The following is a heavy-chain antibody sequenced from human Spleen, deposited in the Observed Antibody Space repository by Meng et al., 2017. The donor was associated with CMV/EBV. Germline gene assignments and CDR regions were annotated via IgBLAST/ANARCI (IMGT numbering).Heavy chain of an antibody. Sequence: GESLKISCSASGLIFSKYSMHWVRQAPGKGLEWVAIISYHGNNVHYADSVKGRFSISRDNSKNTLYLQMNSLTDEDAAVYYCGGGTGTTSSYFDYWGQGTLVTVSS. CDR1: GLIFSKYS. V-gene: IGHV3-30-3*01. D-gene: IGHD1-7*01. CDR2: ISYHGNNV. CDR3: GGGTGTTSSYFDY. J-gene: IGHJ4*02.